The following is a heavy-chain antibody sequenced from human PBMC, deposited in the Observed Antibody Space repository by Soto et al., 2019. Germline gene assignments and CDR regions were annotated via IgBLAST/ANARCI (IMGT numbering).Heavy chain of an antibody. V-gene: IGHV3-74*01. J-gene: IGHJ4*02. CDR2: INTDVRST. Sequence: GGTLRLSWAPSGLPFSSHWIHFFRQAPGKGPVWVARINTDVRSTSYGDSVKCRVTFSRHNAKDTLHLQINMLRTEATSLDHGASSQLWPLDLNYWRQGPLVTVSS. CDR1: GLPFSSHW. D-gene: IGHD5-18*01. CDR3: ASSQLWPLDLNY.